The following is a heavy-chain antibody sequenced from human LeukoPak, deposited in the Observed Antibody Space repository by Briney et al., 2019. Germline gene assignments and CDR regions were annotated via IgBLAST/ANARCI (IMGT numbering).Heavy chain of an antibody. CDR1: GYTFTSYG. Sequence: ASVKVSCKASGYTFTSYGISWVRQAPGQGLEWMGWISAYNGNTNYAQKLQGRVTMTTDTSTSTAYMELRSLRSDDTAVYYCARVEYYDYVWGSYRSFDYWGQGTLVTVSS. J-gene: IGHJ4*02. CDR2: ISAYNGNT. CDR3: ARVEYYDYVWGSYRSFDY. D-gene: IGHD3-16*02. V-gene: IGHV1-18*01.